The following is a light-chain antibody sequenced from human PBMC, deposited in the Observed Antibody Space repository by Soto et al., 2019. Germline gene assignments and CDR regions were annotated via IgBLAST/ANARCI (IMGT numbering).Light chain of an antibody. Sequence: QSVLTQPPSASGTPGQRVNISCSGSNSNIGSNTVNWYQQLPGTAPKLLIYNNDQRPSGVPDRFSGSKSGTSASLAISGLQSEDEADYYCAAWDDSLNGRVFGTGTKVTVL. J-gene: IGLJ1*01. CDR2: NND. CDR3: AAWDDSLNGRV. CDR1: NSNIGSNT. V-gene: IGLV1-44*01.